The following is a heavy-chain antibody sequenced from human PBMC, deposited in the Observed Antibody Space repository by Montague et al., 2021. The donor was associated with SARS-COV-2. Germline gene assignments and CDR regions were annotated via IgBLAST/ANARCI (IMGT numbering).Heavy chain of an antibody. D-gene: IGHD3-10*01. J-gene: IGHJ4*02. CDR3: ARRGSWVWGVTVSAELDY. V-gene: IGHV4-34*01. CDR2: INQSGRT. CDR1: GGSFSGYY. Sequence: SETLSLTCAVYGGSFSGYYWSWIRQPPEKGLEWIGEINQSGRTNNKPSLKSRVIISVDKSKNQFSLKLSSVTAADTAVYYCARRGSWVWGVTVSAELDYWGQGSLVIVSS.